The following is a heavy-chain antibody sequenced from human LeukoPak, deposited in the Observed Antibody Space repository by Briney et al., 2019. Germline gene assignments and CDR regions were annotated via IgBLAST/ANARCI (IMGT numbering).Heavy chain of an antibody. CDR3: ARVGSSSWYEIGYYYYYYMDV. V-gene: IGHV3-21*01. D-gene: IGHD6-13*01. Sequence: YYADSVRGRFTISRDNAKNSLYLQMNSLRAEDTAVYYCARVGSSSWYEIGYYYYYYMDVWGKETTVTVSS. J-gene: IGHJ6*03.